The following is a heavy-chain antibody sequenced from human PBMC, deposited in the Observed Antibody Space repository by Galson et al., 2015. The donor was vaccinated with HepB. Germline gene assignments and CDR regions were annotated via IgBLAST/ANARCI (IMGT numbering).Heavy chain of an antibody. CDR2: ISYDGSNK. Sequence: SLRLSCAASGFTFSSYAMHWVRQAPGKGLEWVAVISYDGSNKYYADSVKGRFTISRDNSKNTLYLQMNSLRAEDTAVYYCARYAGYCSSTSCPFQHWGQGTLVTVSS. D-gene: IGHD2-2*01. CDR1: GFTFSSYA. V-gene: IGHV3-30-3*01. J-gene: IGHJ1*01. CDR3: ARYAGYCSSTSCPFQH.